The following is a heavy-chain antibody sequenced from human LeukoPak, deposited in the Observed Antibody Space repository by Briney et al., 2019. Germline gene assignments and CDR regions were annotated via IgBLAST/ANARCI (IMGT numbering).Heavy chain of an antibody. V-gene: IGHV4-4*07. D-gene: IGHD5-18*01. CDR3: AREASDTAMATYYFDY. CDR2: IYISGRT. CDR1: GGYISTYY. Sequence: SKTLSLSCTVSGGYISTYYWSWIRQPAGKGLDWIGRIYISGRTNYNPSLQSRVTMSVDTSRNQFSLKLRSVTAADTAVYYCAREASDTAMATYYFDYWGQGTLATVSS. J-gene: IGHJ4*02.